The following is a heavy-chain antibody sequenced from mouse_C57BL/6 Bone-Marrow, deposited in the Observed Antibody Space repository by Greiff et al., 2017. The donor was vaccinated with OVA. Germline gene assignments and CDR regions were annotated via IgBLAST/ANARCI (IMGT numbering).Heavy chain of an antibody. D-gene: IGHD1-1*01. J-gene: IGHJ2*01. CDR3: ARCITTVVARGYYFDY. V-gene: IGHV5-2*03. CDR1: EYEFPSHD. CDR2: INSDGGST. Sequence: EVKLVESGGGLVQPGESLKLSRESNEYEFPSHDMSWVRKTPEKRLELVAAINSDGGSTYYPDTMERRFIIARDNTKKTLYLQMSSLRSEDTALYYCARCITTVVARGYYFDYWGQGTTLTVSS.